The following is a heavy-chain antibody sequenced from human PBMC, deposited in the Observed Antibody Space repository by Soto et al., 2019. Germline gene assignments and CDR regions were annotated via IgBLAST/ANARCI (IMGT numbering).Heavy chain of an antibody. J-gene: IGHJ2*01. D-gene: IGHD3-9*01. Sequence: QVQLQQWGAGPLRPLETLSLTCGVSGGSFSGYYWAWIRQSPGKGLEWIGEINDRGSINYNPSLKSRVSISVDTSMNHYSLNLRSMTAADTAVYYCARESHDILTGPPWVWYFDLWGRGTLVTVSS. CDR3: ARESHDILTGPPWVWYFDL. CDR1: GGSFSGYY. V-gene: IGHV4-34*01. CDR2: INDRGSI.